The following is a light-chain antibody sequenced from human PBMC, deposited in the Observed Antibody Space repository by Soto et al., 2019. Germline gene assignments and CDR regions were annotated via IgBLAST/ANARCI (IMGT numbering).Light chain of an antibody. J-gene: IGKJ5*01. V-gene: IGKV3-11*01. CDR1: QTISGL. CDR3: QQRDNWPIT. Sequence: EIVLTQSPATLSLSPGERATLSCRARQTISGLLAWYQHRPGQAPRLLIYDTSNRATGIPARFSGSGSGTDFTLTISSLEPADFGVYYCQQRDNWPITFGQGTRLDIK. CDR2: DTS.